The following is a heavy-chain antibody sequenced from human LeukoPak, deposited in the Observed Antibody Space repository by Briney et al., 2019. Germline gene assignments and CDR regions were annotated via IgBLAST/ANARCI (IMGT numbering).Heavy chain of an antibody. CDR3: ATHELKDAFDI. J-gene: IGHJ3*02. V-gene: IGHV3-48*01. CDR1: GFTFSSYS. Sequence: GGSRRPSCAASGFTFSSYSMNWVRQAPGKGLEWVSYISSRSSTIYYADSVKGRFTISRDNAKNSLYLQMNSLRAEDTAVYYCATHELKDAFDIWGQGTMVTVSS. D-gene: IGHD3-10*01. CDR2: ISSRSSTI.